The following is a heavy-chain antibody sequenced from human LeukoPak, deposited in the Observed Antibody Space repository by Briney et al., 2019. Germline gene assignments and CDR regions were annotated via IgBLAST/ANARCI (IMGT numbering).Heavy chain of an antibody. V-gene: IGHV3-53*01. CDR2: IYSGGST. D-gene: IGHD3-3*01. CDR3: AKRPSRLRFLEWLPKYYFDY. J-gene: IGHJ4*02. Sequence: PGGSLRPSCAASGFTVSSSYMSWVRQGPRKELEWISVIYSGGSTYYADSVRGRFTVSRDNSKNTLYLQMNSLRAEDTAVYYCAKRPSRLRFLEWLPKYYFDYWGQGTLVTVSS. CDR1: GFTVSSSY.